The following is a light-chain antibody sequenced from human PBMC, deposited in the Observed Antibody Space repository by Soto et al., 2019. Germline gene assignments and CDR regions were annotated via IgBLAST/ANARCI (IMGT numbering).Light chain of an antibody. CDR3: SSYTSSSFYV. V-gene: IGLV2-14*01. J-gene: IGLJ1*01. CDR2: DVS. CDR1: SSDVGGYNY. Sequence: QSVLTQPASASGSPGQSITISCTGTSSDVGGYNYVSWYQQHPGKAPKLMIYDVSNRPSGVSNRFSGSKSGNTASLTISGLQAEDEADYYCSSYTSSSFYVFGNGTKVTVL.